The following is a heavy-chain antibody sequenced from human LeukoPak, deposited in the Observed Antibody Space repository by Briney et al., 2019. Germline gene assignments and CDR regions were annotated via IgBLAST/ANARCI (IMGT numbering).Heavy chain of an antibody. D-gene: IGHD4-17*01. CDR1: VYTFTGYY. V-gene: IGHV1-2*02. Sequence: ASVKVSCKASVYTFTGYYMHWVRQAPGQGLEWMGWINLNSGGTNYAQKFQGRVTMTRDTSISTAYMELSRLRSDDTAVYYCARDDVTTGGAIDYWGQGTLVTVSS. CDR2: INLNSGGT. CDR3: ARDDVTTGGAIDY. J-gene: IGHJ4*02.